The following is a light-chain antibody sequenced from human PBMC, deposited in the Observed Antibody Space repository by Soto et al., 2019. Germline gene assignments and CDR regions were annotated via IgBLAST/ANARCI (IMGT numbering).Light chain of an antibody. CDR1: QSIRNY. Sequence: DIQMTQSPSSLSASVGDRVTISCRASQSIRNYVSWYQQKPGTAPKLLIRAASTLQSWVPSMFRGSGYGTDFTLNISSLQMEDFATYFCQQTGSTPQTFGQGNNVEI. CDR3: QQTGSTPQT. J-gene: IGKJ1*01. V-gene: IGKV1-39*01. CDR2: AAS.